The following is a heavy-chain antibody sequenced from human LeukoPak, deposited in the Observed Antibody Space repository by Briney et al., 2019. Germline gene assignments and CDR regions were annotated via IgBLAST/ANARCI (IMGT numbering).Heavy chain of an antibody. V-gene: IGHV4-59*01. CDR2: IFYRGST. CDR1: GGSISSYY. Sequence: SETLSLTCTVSGGSISSYYWSWIRQPPGKRLEWIGYIFYRGSTNYNPSLKSRVAISEDTSKNQFSLNLSSVAAADTAVYYCARGGYYGSGSDDAFDIWGQGTMVTVSS. CDR3: ARGGYYGSGSDDAFDI. J-gene: IGHJ3*02. D-gene: IGHD3-10*01.